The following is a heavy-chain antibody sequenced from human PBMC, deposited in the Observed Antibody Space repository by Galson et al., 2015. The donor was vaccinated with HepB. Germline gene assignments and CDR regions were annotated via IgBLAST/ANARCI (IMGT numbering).Heavy chain of an antibody. CDR3: ARRGYYDSSGYYDY. D-gene: IGHD3-22*01. Sequence: TCTVSGDSISSSSYYWGWIRQPPGKGLEWIGNIYYSGSTYYNPSLKSRVTIFVDTSKNQFSLKLSSVTAADTAVYYCARRGYYDSSGYYDYWGQGTLVTVSS. CDR1: GDSISSSSYY. J-gene: IGHJ4*02. CDR2: IYYSGST. V-gene: IGHV4-39*01.